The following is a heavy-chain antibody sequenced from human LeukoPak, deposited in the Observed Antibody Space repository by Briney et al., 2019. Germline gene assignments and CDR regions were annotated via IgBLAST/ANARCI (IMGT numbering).Heavy chain of an antibody. Sequence: SETLSLTCTVSGGSISGYYWNWIRQPPGKGLEWIGYVHYGGSTNYNPPLKSRVTISVDSSKNQFSLKLGSVTASDTAVYYCARQRNDVGGFYIDYWGQGTLVTISS. V-gene: IGHV4-59*08. D-gene: IGHD4-23*01. J-gene: IGHJ4*02. CDR3: ARQRNDVGGFYIDY. CDR2: VHYGGST. CDR1: GGSISGYY.